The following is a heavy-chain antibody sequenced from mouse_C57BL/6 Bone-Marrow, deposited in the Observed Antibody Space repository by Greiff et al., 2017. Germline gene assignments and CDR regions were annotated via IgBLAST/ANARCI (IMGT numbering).Heavy chain of an antibody. CDR2: ISDGGRYT. Sequence: GMLVESGGGLVKPGGFLKLFRAAFGLTFRSHAMSRVRPTPEKRPEWVATISDGGRYTYYPDNVQGRLTISRDNAKNNLYLQMRHLKSEDTAMYYCAREDYYEGCAYWGRGTLVTVSA. D-gene: IGHD2-4*01. CDR1: GLTFRSHA. V-gene: IGHV5-4*03. CDR3: AREDYYEGCAY. J-gene: IGHJ3*01.